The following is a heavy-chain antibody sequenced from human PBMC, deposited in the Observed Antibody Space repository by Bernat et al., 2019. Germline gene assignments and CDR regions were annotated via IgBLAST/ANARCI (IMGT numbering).Heavy chain of an antibody. Sequence: QVQLQESGPGLVKPSETLSLTCTVSGGSISSYYWSWIRQPPGKGLEWIGYIYYSGSTNYNPSLKSRVTISVDTSKNQFSLKLSSVTAADTAVYYCARVHYYGSGSTEYYFDYWGQGTLVTVSS. CDR1: GGSISSYY. V-gene: IGHV4-59*12. D-gene: IGHD3-10*01. J-gene: IGHJ4*02. CDR3: ARVHYYGSGSTEYYFDY. CDR2: IYYSGST.